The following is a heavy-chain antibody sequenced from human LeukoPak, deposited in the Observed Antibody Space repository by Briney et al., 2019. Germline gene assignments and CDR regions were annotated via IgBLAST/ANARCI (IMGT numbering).Heavy chain of an antibody. D-gene: IGHD3-9*01. J-gene: IGHJ4*02. V-gene: IGHV1-2*02. CDR2: INPNSGGT. Sequence: ASVKVSCKASGYTFTSYAMNWVRQAPGPGLEWMGWINPNSGGTNYAQKFQGRVTMTRDTSISTAYMELSRLRSDDTAVYYCARVGSEYDIFLDYGGQGTLVTVSS. CDR3: ARVGSEYDIFLDY. CDR1: GYTFTSYA.